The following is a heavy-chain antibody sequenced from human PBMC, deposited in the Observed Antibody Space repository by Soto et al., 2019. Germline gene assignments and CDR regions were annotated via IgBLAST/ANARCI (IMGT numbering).Heavy chain of an antibody. CDR1: GYTFTSYG. CDR3: AGHLSDDTFASYFYYDY. Sequence: ASVKVSCKTSGYTFTSYGVSWVRQAPGQGLEWMGWISGYNGNTNYAQKLQGRVTMTTDTSTSTAYMELRSLGSDDTAVYYCAGHLSDDTFASYFYYDYWGQGTPVTVSS. V-gene: IGHV1-18*01. CDR2: ISGYNGNT. J-gene: IGHJ4*02. D-gene: IGHD3-9*01.